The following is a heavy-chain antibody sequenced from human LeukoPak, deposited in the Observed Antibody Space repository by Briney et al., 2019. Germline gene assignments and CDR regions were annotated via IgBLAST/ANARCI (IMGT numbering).Heavy chain of an antibody. CDR1: GFTFSSYW. J-gene: IGHJ6*02. CDR2: IKQDGSEK. CDR3: ARVAVGATSLDYYGMDV. Sequence: GGSLRLSCAASGFTFSSYWMSWVRQAPGNGLEWVANIKQDGSEKYYVDSVKGRFTISRDNAKNSLYLQMNSLRAEDTAVYYCARVAVGATSLDYYGMDVWGQGTTVTVSS. V-gene: IGHV3-7*01. D-gene: IGHD1-26*01.